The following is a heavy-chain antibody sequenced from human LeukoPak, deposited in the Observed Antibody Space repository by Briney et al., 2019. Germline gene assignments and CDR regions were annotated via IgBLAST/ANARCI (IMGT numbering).Heavy chain of an antibody. CDR3: ARDSRTMVRGVINY. J-gene: IGHJ4*02. CDR2: ISAYNGNT. D-gene: IGHD3-10*01. CDR1: GYTFTSYG. Sequence: ASVRVSCKASGYTFTSYGISWVRQAPGQGLEWMGWISAYNGNTNYAQKLQGRVTMTTDTSTSTAYMELRSLRSDDTAVYYCARDSRTMVRGVINYWGQGTLVTVSS. V-gene: IGHV1-18*01.